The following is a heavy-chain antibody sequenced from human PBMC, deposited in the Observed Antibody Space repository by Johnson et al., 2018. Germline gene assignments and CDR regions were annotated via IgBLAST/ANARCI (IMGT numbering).Heavy chain of an antibody. V-gene: IGHV1-46*01. J-gene: IGHJ3*02. CDR3: ARDSNNGGAFDI. D-gene: IGHD1/OR15-1a*01. CDR2: INPSGGST. CDR1: GYTFTSYY. Sequence: QVQLVESGAEVKKPGASVKVSCKASGYTFTSYYMHWVRQAPGQGLEWMGIINPSGGSTSYTQKFQGRVTMTRDTSTSTVYMELSSLRSEDTAVYYCARDSNNGGAFDIWGQGTMVTVSS.